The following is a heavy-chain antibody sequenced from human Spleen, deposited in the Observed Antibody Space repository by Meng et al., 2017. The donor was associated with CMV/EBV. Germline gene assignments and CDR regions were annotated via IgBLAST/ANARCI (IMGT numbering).Heavy chain of an antibody. V-gene: IGHV4-39*07. CDR2: IHYSGST. J-gene: IGHJ4*02. CDR3: ARDRSTTVSTGVLDY. Sequence: SETLSLTCTVSGASIWKSFYYWAWIRQSPGKGLDYIGSIHYSGSTYYKPSLKSRVTISVDTSTNQFSLRLSSVTAADTAVYYCARDRSTTVSTGVLDYWGQGALVTVSS. D-gene: IGHD4-11*01. CDR1: GASIWKSFYY.